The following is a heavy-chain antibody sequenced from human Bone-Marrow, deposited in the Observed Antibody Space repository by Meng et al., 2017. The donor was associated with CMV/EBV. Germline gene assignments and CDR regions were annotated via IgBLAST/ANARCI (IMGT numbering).Heavy chain of an antibody. Sequence: TIRWYCMRWFRPAPRKCLACVSAIIGSGGLTSSASSVKGRFPISRDNSKNTLYLQMNRLRAEDTAVYYCAKEKRAVDTAMARDAFDIWGQGTMVTVSS. CDR3: AKEKRAVDTAMARDAFDI. D-gene: IGHD5-18*01. CDR2: IIGSGGLT. CDR1: TIRWYC. J-gene: IGHJ3*02. V-gene: IGHV3-23*01.